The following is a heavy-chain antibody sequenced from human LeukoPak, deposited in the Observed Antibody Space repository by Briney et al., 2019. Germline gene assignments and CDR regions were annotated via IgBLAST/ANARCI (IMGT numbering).Heavy chain of an antibody. CDR3: AREPYDSGSFRTDYYYMDV. D-gene: IGHD3-10*01. Sequence: GASVKVSCKASGYTFTSYYIHWVRQAPGQGLEWMGWINPNSGGTNYAQKFQGRVTMTRDTSISTAYMELSGLRSDDTAVYYCAREPYDSGSFRTDYYYMDVWGKGTTVTISS. CDR1: GYTFTSYY. J-gene: IGHJ6*03. CDR2: INPNSGGT. V-gene: IGHV1-2*02.